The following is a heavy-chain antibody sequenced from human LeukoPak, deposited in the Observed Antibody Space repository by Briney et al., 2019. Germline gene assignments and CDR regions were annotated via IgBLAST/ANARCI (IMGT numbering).Heavy chain of an antibody. J-gene: IGHJ4*02. D-gene: IGHD5-18*01. CDR1: GGSIGSGGYS. V-gene: IGHV4-30-2*01. Sequence: PSETLSLTCAVSGGSIGSGGYSWSWIRQPPGKGLEWIGYIYHSGSTYYNPSLKSRVTISVDRSKNQFSLKLSPVTAADTAVYYCAAGSSYGPFDYWGQGTLVTVSS. CDR2: IYHSGST. CDR3: AAGSSYGPFDY.